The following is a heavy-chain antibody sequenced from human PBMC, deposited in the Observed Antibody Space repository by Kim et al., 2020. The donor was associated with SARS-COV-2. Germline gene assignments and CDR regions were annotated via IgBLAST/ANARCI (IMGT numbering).Heavy chain of an antibody. CDR1: GGSFSGYY. J-gene: IGHJ4*01. D-gene: IGHD3-3*01. Sequence: SETLSLTCAVYGGSFSGYYWSWIRQPPGKGLEWIGEINHSGSTNYNPSLKSRVTISVDTSKNQFSLKLSSVTAADTAVYYCARTYYDFWSGYTYVDYWG. CDR2: INHSGST. CDR3: ARTYYDFWSGYTYVDY. V-gene: IGHV4-34*01.